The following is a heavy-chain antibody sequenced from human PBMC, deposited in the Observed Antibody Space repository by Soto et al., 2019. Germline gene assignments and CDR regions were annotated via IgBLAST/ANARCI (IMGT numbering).Heavy chain of an antibody. Sequence: ASVKVSCKASGYTFTSYGISWVRQAPGQGLEWMGWISAYNGNTNYAQKLQGRVTMTTDTSTSTAYMELRSLRSDDTAAYYCARDLTGTHLYYYYGMDVWGQGTTVTVSS. D-gene: IGHD1-20*01. V-gene: IGHV1-18*04. J-gene: IGHJ6*02. CDR3: ARDLTGTHLYYYYGMDV. CDR2: ISAYNGNT. CDR1: GYTFTSYG.